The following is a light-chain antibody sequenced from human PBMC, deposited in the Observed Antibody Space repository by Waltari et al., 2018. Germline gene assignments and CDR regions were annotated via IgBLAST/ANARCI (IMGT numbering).Light chain of an antibody. CDR2: HAS. CDR1: QSISKY. CDR3: QHYESLPVT. J-gene: IGKJ1*01. Sequence: EIVLTQSPGTLSLSPGERATLSCRASQSISKYLAWYQQKPGQAPRLLIYHASSMAAGIPDRFSGSGSGTDFSLSISRLEPEDFAVYYCQHYESLPVTFGQGTKVEIK. V-gene: IGKV3-20*01.